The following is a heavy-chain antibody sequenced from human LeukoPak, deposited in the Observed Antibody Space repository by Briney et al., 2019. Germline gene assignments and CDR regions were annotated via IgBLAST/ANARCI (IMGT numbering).Heavy chain of an antibody. D-gene: IGHD3-10*01. J-gene: IGHJ6*03. Sequence: GESLKISCRGSGYSFTNYWIGWVRQMPGKGLEWMGVINPGDSYTKYSPSFQGQASMSADKSITTAYLQLSSLKASDSATYYCARHRRSTLFREFIPSHMDVWGKGTTVTISS. CDR2: INPGDSYT. V-gene: IGHV5-51*01. CDR1: GYSFTNYW. CDR3: ARHRRSTLFREFIPSHMDV.